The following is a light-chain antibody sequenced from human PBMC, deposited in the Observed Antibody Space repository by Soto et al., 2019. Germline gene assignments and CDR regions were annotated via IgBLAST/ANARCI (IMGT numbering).Light chain of an antibody. CDR2: ENN. CDR1: SSNIGNNY. J-gene: IGLJ3*02. Sequence: QSVLTQPPSVSAAPGQTVTISCSGSSSNIGNNYVAWYQHFPGTAPKLVIYENNKRPSGIPDRFSGSKSGTSATLGITGLQTGDEADYYCGTWDSSLSAGVFGGGTKLTVL. CDR3: GTWDSSLSAGV. V-gene: IGLV1-51*02.